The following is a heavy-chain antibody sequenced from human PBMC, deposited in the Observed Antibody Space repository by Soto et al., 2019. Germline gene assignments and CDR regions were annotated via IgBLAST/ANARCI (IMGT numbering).Heavy chain of an antibody. J-gene: IGHJ5*02. D-gene: IGHD3-9*01. CDR2: MYYTGIT. V-gene: IGHV4-59*01. CDR3: ARVHYIFDYRGGVRWVFWFDP. CDR1: GDSINSYY. Sequence: PSETLSLSCTLYGDSINSYYWSWIRQPPGKGLEWIGYMYYTGITIYNPSLKGRVTTSVDTSKNQFSLKMTSVSAADTAVYHCARVHYIFDYRGGVRWVFWFDPWGPGTLVTGSS.